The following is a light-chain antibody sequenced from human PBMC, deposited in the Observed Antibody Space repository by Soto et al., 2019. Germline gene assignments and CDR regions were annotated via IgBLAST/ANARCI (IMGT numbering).Light chain of an antibody. V-gene: IGKV3-20*01. Sequence: EIVLTQSPGTLSLSPGERATLSCRASQSVSSGYLAWYQQKPGQAPRLLINGASSRATGIPDRFSGSGSGTDFTLTISRLEPEDFAVYYCQQYGSSSYTFGQGTKLEIK. CDR3: QQYGSSSYT. CDR2: GAS. CDR1: QSVSSGY. J-gene: IGKJ2*01.